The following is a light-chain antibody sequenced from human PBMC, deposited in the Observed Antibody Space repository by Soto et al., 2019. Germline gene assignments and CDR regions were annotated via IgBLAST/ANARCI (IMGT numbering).Light chain of an antibody. CDR2: STS. Sequence: DIHMTQSPSSVSASVGDRVTITCRASQVIDNWLAWYQQKPGKAPKVLIYSTSSLQSGVPSRFSGSRSGTDFTLTISSLQPEDFATYYCKQSKSFPLTFGGGTKVDIK. CDR3: KQSKSFPLT. CDR1: QVIDNW. J-gene: IGKJ4*01. V-gene: IGKV1-12*01.